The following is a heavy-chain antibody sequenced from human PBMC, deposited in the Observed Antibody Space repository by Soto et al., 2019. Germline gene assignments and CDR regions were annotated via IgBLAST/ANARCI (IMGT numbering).Heavy chain of an antibody. D-gene: IGHD3-22*01. CDR3: AFGYYDSSGYPSHTFDY. CDR1: GCTFSSYA. V-gene: IGHV1-69*13. J-gene: IGHJ4*02. CDR2: IIPIFGTA. Sequence: GAPVKVSCKASGCTFSSYAISCVRQAPGQGLEWMGGIIPIFGTANYAQKFQGRVTITADESTSTAYMELSSLRSEDTAVYYCAFGYYDSSGYPSHTFDYWGQGTLVTVS.